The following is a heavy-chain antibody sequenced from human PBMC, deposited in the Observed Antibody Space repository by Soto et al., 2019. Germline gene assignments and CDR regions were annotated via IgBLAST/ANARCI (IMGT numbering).Heavy chain of an antibody. CDR3: ARVLTSQGDAFDI. V-gene: IGHV1-69*02. J-gene: IGHJ3*02. CDR1: GDTFSFYT. D-gene: IGHD1-1*01. CDR2: INPIVSMS. Sequence: GAAVKVSCKASGDTFSFYTINWVRQAPGLGLEWVGRINPIVSMSNYAQKFQGRVSMTADKSTSTAYMELSSLRSEDTAVYYCARVLTSQGDAFDIWGQGTMVTVSS.